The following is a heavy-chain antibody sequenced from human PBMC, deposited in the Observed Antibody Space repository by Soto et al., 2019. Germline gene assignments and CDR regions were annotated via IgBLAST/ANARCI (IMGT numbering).Heavy chain of an antibody. CDR1: TYTVYC. CDR2: IYPGDSDT. Sequence: TYTVYCMKKIRQMPGKGLEWMWIIYPGDSDTRYSPSFHGQVTISADKSIITAYLHWSSLMASDTAMYYCARNFTLVRGLIPLCGMVVWCQATQVAVPS. J-gene: IGHJ6*01. D-gene: IGHD3-10*01. V-gene: IGHV5-51*01. CDR3: ARNFTLVRGLIPLCGMVV.